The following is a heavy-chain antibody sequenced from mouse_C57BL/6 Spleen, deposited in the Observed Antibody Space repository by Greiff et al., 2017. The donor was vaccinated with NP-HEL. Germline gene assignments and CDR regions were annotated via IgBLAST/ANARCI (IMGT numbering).Heavy chain of an antibody. J-gene: IGHJ4*01. Sequence: EVHLVESGGGLVKPGGSLKLSCAASGFTFSSYTMSWVRQTPEKRLEWVATISGGGGNTYYPDSVKGRFTISRDNAKNTLYLQMSSLRSEDTALYYCATQPGYAMDYWGQGTSVTVSS. CDR2: ISGGGGNT. D-gene: IGHD6-1*01. CDR3: ATQPGYAMDY. CDR1: GFTFSSYT. V-gene: IGHV5-9*01.